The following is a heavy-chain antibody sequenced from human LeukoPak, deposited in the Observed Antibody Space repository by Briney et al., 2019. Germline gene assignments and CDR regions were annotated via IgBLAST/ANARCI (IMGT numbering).Heavy chain of an antibody. J-gene: IGHJ4*02. D-gene: IGHD3-3*01. CDR3: ARVARYDFWSGHFDY. Sequence: GASVKVSCKASGGTFSSYAISWVRQAPAQGLEWMGGIISIFGTANYAQKFQGRLTITTDESTSTAYMELSSLRSEDTAVYYCARVARYDFWSGHFDYWGQGTLVTVSS. CDR1: GGTFSSYA. CDR2: IISIFGTA. V-gene: IGHV1-69*05.